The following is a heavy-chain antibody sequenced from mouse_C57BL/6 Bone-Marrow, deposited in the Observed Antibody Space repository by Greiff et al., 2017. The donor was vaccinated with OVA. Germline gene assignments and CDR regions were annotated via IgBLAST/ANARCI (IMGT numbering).Heavy chain of an antibody. J-gene: IGHJ3*01. CDR1: GFTFSDYY. D-gene: IGHD3-3*01. Sequence: EVMLVESGGGLVQPGGSLKLSCAASGFTFSDYYMYWVRQTPEKRLEWVAYISNGGGSTYYPGTVKGRFTISRDNAKNTLYLQMSRLKSEDTAMYYCARQGTGAYWGQGTLVTVSA. CDR2: ISNGGGST. V-gene: IGHV5-12*01. CDR3: ARQGTGAY.